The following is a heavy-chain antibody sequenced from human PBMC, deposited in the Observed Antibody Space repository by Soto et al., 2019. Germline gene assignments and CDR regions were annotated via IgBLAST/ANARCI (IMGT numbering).Heavy chain of an antibody. D-gene: IGHD6-13*01. CDR2: INWSGGSS. CDR1: GFTFDDCA. J-gene: IGHJ3*02. V-gene: IGHV3-9*01. Sequence: GGSLRLSCAASGFTFDDCAMHWVRQAPGRGLEWVSGINWSGGSSGYSDSVKGRFTISRDNAKNSLYLEMNSLRVEDTALFYCVKANDQQLVEGGPFDMWGQGTMVTVSS. CDR3: VKANDQQLVEGGPFDM.